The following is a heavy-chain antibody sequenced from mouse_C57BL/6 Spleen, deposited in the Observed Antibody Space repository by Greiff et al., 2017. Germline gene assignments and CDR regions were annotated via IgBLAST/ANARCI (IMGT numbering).Heavy chain of an antibody. D-gene: IGHD3-3*01. CDR2: ISSGGSYT. V-gene: IGHV5-6*01. J-gene: IGHJ2*01. Sequence: EVQVVESGGDLVKPGGSLKLSCAASGFTFSSYGMSWVRQTPDKRLEWVATISSGGSYTYYPDSVKGRFTISRDNAKNTLYLQMSSLQSEDTAMYYCARQGDRVYFDYWGQGTTLTVSS. CDR1: GFTFSSYG. CDR3: ARQGDRVYFDY.